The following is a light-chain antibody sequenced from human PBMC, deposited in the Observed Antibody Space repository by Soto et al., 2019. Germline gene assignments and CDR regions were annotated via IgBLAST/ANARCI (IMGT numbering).Light chain of an antibody. CDR1: QSLFSF. CDR2: TAY. V-gene: IGKV1-39*01. CDR3: QQTYSAPFT. J-gene: IGKJ3*01. Sequence: DIQMTQSPSSLSASVGDSVTLTCRASQSLFSFLNWYQQTPGRAPKLLISTAYKLQSGVPSRFSGSESGTEFTLTISSLHPEDFAIYFCQQTYSAPFTFGPGTKVDVK.